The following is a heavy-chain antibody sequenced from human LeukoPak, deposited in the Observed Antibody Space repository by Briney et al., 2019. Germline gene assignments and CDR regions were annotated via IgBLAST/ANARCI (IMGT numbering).Heavy chain of an antibody. D-gene: IGHD2-21*02. CDR2: IYYSGST. CDR1: GGSISSYY. V-gene: IGHV4-59*08. Sequence: SETLSLTCTVSGGSISSYYWSWIRQPPGKGLEWIGYIYYSGSTYYNPSLRSRVTISVDTSKNQFSLKLSSVTAADTAVYYCARVSIVVVTAMDYWGQGTLVTVSS. CDR3: ARVSIVVVTAMDY. J-gene: IGHJ4*02.